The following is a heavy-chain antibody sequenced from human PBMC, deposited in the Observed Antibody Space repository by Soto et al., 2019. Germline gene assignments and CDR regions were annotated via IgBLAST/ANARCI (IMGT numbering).Heavy chain of an antibody. CDR2: INHSGST. CDR1: GGSFSGYY. V-gene: IGHV4-34*01. J-gene: IGHJ6*02. D-gene: IGHD1-1*01. CDR3: AWGGAGWKYYGMDV. Sequence: SETLSLTCAVYGGSFSGYYWSWIRQPPGKGLEWIGEINHSGSTNYNPSLKSRVTISVDTSKNQFSLKLSSVTAADTAVYYCAWGGAGWKYYGMDVLGQGTTVTVSS.